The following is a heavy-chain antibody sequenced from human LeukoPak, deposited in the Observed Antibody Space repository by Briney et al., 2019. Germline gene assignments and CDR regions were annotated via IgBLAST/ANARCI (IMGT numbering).Heavy chain of an antibody. CDR3: ARNSYGYKFSMDV. Sequence: ASVKVSCKASGFALTTYNIVWLRQAPGQGLEWLGWVNAFNENTDYSRKVQGRVTMTRDRSTDTAYMELRSLRFDDTAVYYCARNSYGYKFSMDVWGKGTSVTVSS. J-gene: IGHJ6*03. V-gene: IGHV1-18*01. D-gene: IGHD5-18*01. CDR2: VNAFNENT. CDR1: GFALTTYN.